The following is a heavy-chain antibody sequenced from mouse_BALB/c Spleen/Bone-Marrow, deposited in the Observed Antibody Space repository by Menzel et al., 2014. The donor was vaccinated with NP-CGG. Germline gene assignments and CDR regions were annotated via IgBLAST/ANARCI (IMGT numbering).Heavy chain of an antibody. D-gene: IGHD3-1*01. CDR1: GFSLTSYG. V-gene: IGHV2-9*02. CDR2: IWAGGST. J-gene: IGHJ4*01. Sequence: VQVVESGPGLVAPSQSLSITCTVSGFSLTSYGLHWVRQPPGKGLEWLGVIWAGGSTNYNSALTSRLSISKDNSRSQVFLKMNSLQTDDTAMYYCARDRELSYAMDYWGQGTSVTVSS. CDR3: ARDRELSYAMDY.